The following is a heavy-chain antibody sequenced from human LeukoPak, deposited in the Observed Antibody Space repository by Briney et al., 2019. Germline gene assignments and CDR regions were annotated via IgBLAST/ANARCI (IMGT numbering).Heavy chain of an antibody. V-gene: IGHV4-34*01. CDR1: GGSFSGSY. J-gene: IGHJ4*02. CDR3: AGGYYYDSSGYYYAYASYYFDY. Sequence: SESLSLTCAVYGGSFSGSYWSWIRQPPGRGLGWIGEINHGGGPNSNPSLKSRVAISVDTSKNQFSLKLSAVTAADTAVYYCAGGYYYDSSGYYYAYASYYFDYWGQGTLVTVSS. D-gene: IGHD3-22*01. CDR2: INHGGGP.